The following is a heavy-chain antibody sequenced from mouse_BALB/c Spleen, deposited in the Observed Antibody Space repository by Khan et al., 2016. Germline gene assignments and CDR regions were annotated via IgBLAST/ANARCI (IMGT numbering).Heavy chain of an antibody. CDR1: GFNIKDTY. CDR3: ARATYGYDVGFAD. Sequence: VQLQQSGAELVKPGASVKLSCTASGFNIKDTYMHWVKQRPEQGLEWIGRIDPANGNTKYDPKFQGKATITADTSSSTAYLQLSSLTPEDTAVYYYARATYGYDVGFADWGQGTLVTVAA. D-gene: IGHD2-2*01. V-gene: IGHV14-3*02. CDR2: IDPANGNT. J-gene: IGHJ3*01.